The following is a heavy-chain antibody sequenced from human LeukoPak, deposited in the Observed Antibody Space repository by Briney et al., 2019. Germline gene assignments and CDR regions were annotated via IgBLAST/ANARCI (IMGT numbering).Heavy chain of an antibody. CDR3: ARDGPRGDYVWGSGGMDV. J-gene: IGHJ6*02. Sequence: GGSLRLSCAASGFTFSNYAIHRVRQAPGKGLEWVAVISYDGSNKYYADSVQGRVTISRDNSKNTLYLQMNSLRSEDTAVYYCARDGPRGDYVWGSGGMDVWGQGTTVTVSS. D-gene: IGHD3-16*01. CDR2: ISYDGSNK. CDR1: GFTFSNYA. V-gene: IGHV3-30-3*01.